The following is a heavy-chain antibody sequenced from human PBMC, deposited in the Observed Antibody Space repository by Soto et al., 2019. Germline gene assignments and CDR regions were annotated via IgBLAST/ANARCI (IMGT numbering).Heavy chain of an antibody. V-gene: IGHV3-23*01. Sequence: EVQLLESGGGLVQPGGSLRLSCAASGFTFSGYAMSWVRQTPGKGLQWVLTISSSGSNTYYADSVKGRFTISRDDSKNTVFLQMSNLRAEDTALYYCAKVTGYYYVYFDYWGQGTLVTVSS. J-gene: IGHJ4*02. CDR3: AKVTGYYYVYFDY. D-gene: IGHD3-10*02. CDR1: GFTFSGYA. CDR2: ISSSGSNT.